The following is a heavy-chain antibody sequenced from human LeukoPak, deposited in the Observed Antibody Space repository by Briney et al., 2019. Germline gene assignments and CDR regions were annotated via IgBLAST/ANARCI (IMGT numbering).Heavy chain of an antibody. CDR2: IRYDGSNK. CDR3: AKTASGGTMIVVVIPLFDY. J-gene: IGHJ4*02. Sequence: GGSLRLSCAASGFTFSSHGMHWVRQAPGKGLEWVAFIRYDGSNKYYADSVKGRFTISRDNSKNTLYLQMNSLRAEDTAVYYCAKTASGGTMIVVVIPLFDYWGQGTLVTVSS. D-gene: IGHD3-22*01. V-gene: IGHV3-30*02. CDR1: GFTFSSHG.